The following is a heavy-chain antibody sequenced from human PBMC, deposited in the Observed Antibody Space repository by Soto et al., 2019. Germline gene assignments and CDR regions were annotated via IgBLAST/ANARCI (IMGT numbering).Heavy chain of an antibody. CDR2: ISYSGTT. Sequence: QVQLQESGPGLVKPSQTLSLTCTVSGDSISSNNNYWSWIRQPPGEGLEWIGFISYSGTTSYSPSLKSRVAISLDTSKNQFSLRLSSVTAADPAVYYCARGRGYSYGLDPWGQGTRVTVSS. J-gene: IGHJ5*02. CDR3: ARGRGYSYGLDP. CDR1: GDSISSNNNY. V-gene: IGHV4-30-4*01. D-gene: IGHD5-18*01.